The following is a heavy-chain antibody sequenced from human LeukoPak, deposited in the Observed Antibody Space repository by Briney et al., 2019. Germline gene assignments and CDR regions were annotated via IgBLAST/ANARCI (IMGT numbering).Heavy chain of an antibody. J-gene: IGHJ4*02. CDR3: ARDLAVADDY. Sequence: GGSLRLSCTASGFTFSSYSMNWVRQAPGKGLEWVSSISSSSSYIYYADSVKGRFTISRDNAKNSLYLQMNSLRAEDTAVYYCARDLAVADDYWGQGTLVTVSS. CDR2: ISSSSSYI. V-gene: IGHV3-21*01. CDR1: GFTFSSYS. D-gene: IGHD6-19*01.